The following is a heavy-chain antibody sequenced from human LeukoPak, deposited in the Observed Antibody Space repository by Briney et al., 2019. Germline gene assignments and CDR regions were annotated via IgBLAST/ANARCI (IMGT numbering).Heavy chain of an antibody. CDR2: IYPGDSDT. V-gene: IGHV5-51*01. D-gene: IGHD3-22*01. CDR1: GYSFTSYW. Sequence: GESLKISCKGSGYSFTSYWIGWVRQMPGKGLEWMGVIYPGDSDTRYSPSFQGQVTISADKSISTAYLQWSSLKASDTAMYYCARDYYDSSGYPTFDYWGQGTLVTVSS. CDR3: ARDYYDSSGYPTFDY. J-gene: IGHJ4*02.